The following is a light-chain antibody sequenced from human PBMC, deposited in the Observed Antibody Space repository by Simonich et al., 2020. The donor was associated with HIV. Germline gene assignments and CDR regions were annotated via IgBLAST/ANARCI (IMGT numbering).Light chain of an antibody. Sequence: EMVFTQSPGTLSFSPGERATLPCRASQSVSNSYFAWYPQKPGKAPRLRIYCASSRATGIPDSFSGSGSVTDFTLTISRLEPEDFAVYYCQQYGSSPRTFGQGTKVEIK. CDR2: CAS. CDR1: QSVSNSY. CDR3: QQYGSSPRT. J-gene: IGKJ1*01. V-gene: IGKV3-20*01.